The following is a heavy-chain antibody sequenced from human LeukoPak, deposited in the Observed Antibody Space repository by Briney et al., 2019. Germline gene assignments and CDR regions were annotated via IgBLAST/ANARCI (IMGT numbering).Heavy chain of an antibody. Sequence: GGSLRLSCAASGFTFSSYGMHWVRQAPGKGLEWVAVISYDGSNKYYADSVKGRFTISRDNAKNSLYLQMNSLRAEDTAVYYCAREAAVDDYYYYGMDVWGQGTTVTVSS. V-gene: IGHV3-30*03. J-gene: IGHJ6*02. CDR2: ISYDGSNK. CDR1: GFTFSSYG. CDR3: AREAAVDDYYYYGMDV.